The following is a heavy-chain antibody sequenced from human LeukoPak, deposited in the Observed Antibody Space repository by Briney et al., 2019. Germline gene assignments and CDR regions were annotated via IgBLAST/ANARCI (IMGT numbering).Heavy chain of an antibody. D-gene: IGHD2-15*01. J-gene: IGHJ4*02. V-gene: IGHV3-66*01. CDR1: GFTVSDNY. CDR2: IYSGGST. Sequence: GGSLILSCAASGFTVSDNYMTWVRQAPGKGLEWVSVIYSGGSTDYADSVKGRFTISRDNSKNTLYLQMNSLRAEDTAVYYCASGARYCSGGSCYPFDYWGQGTLVTVSS. CDR3: ASGARYCSGGSCYPFDY.